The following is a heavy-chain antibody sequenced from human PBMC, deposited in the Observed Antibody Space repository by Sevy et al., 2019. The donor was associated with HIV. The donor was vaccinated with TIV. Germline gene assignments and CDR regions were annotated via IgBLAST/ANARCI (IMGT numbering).Heavy chain of an antibody. V-gene: IGHV1-24*01. D-gene: IGHD3-10*01. CDR3: ATERRVQYYYGSGKDYYYGMDV. Sequence: ASVKVSCKVSGYTLTELSKHWVRQAPGKGLEWMGGSDPEDGETIYAQKFQGRVTMTEDTSTDTAYMELSSLRSEDTAVYYCATERRVQYYYGSGKDYYYGMDVWGQGTTVTVSS. CDR2: SDPEDGET. J-gene: IGHJ6*02. CDR1: GYTLTELS.